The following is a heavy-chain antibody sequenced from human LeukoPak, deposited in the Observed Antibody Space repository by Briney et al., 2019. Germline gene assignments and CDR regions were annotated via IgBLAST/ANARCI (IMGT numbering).Heavy chain of an antibody. D-gene: IGHD3-16*01. CDR2: NVPLKGIE. CDR1: GGTFRRHG. Sequence: ALVKVSCKASGGTFRRHGISWVRQAPGQGLEWMGGNVPLKGIENYAQKFQGRVTITTDESTSTTYMELSSLRSEDTAVYFCASGPIASHALGPGFVFDFWGQGTMVSVSS. V-gene: IGHV1-69*05. CDR3: ASGPIASHALGPGFVFDF. J-gene: IGHJ3*01.